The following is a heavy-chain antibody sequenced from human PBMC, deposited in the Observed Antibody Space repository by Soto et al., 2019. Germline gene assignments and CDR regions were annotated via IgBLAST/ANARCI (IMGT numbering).Heavy chain of an antibody. Sequence: QVQLVQSGAEMKKPGSSVKVSCQSSGCTFNTYAMNWVRQAPGQGPEWLGDISPMFGAANYAPKFQGRVTITADESTRTSYMQKSSLTSEDTALYFCARKVQVHTPAFVYRGQGTLVTVTS. CDR3: ARKVQVHTPAFVY. D-gene: IGHD3-10*01. CDR1: GCTFNTYA. J-gene: IGHJ4*02. V-gene: IGHV1-69*19. CDR2: ISPMFGAA.